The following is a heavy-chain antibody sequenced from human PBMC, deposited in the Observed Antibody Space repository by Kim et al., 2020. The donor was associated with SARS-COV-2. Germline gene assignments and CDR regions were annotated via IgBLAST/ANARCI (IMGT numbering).Heavy chain of an antibody. V-gene: IGHV3-15*01. Sequence: GGSLRLSCAASGFPFKNAWMSWVRQVPGKGVEWVGRITNKNDGETTDYAALVKGRFTISRNDAENRLYLQMNGLTTEDTAIYSCITRSLAPPFWGQGTLVTVSS. CDR1: GFPFKNAW. J-gene: IGHJ1*01. CDR3: ITRSLAPPF. CDR2: ITNKNDGETT.